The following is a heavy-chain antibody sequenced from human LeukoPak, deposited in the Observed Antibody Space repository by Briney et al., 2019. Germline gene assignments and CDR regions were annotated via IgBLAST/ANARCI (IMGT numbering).Heavy chain of an antibody. CDR3: ARDGDSYGYGIDY. CDR1: GFTFSIYE. D-gene: IGHD5-18*01. J-gene: IGHJ4*02. Sequence: GGSLRLSCSASGFTFSIYEMNWVRQAPGKGLEWVSYISSSGSTIYYADSVRGRFTISRDNAKNSLYLQMNSLRGEDTAIYYCARDGDSYGYGIDYWGQGTLVTVSP. CDR2: ISSSGSTI. V-gene: IGHV3-48*03.